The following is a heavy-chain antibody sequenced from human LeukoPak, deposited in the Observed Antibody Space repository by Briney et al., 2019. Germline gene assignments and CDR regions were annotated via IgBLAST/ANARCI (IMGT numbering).Heavy chain of an antibody. CDR2: ISGSGGST. CDR3: AKKLVVPAVDIQPEGYYFDY. CDR1: GFTFSSYG. D-gene: IGHD2-2*01. J-gene: IGHJ4*02. V-gene: IGHV3-23*01. Sequence: GGSLRLSCAASGFTFSSYGMSWVGQAPGKGLEWVSAISGSGGSTYYADSVKGRFTISRDNSKNTLYLQMNSLRAEDTAVYYCAKKLVVPAVDIQPEGYYFDYWGQGTLVTVSS.